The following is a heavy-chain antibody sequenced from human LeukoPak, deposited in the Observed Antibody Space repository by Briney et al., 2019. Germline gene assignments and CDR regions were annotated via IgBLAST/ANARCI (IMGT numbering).Heavy chain of an antibody. Sequence: ASVKVSCKASGYTFTGYYMHWVRQAPGQGLEWMGWINPNSGGTDYAQKFQGRVTITRDTSISTAYMELSRLRSDDTAVYYCARASKFSNQIGFDYWGQGTLVTVSS. J-gene: IGHJ4*02. CDR2: INPNSGGT. CDR3: ARASKFSNQIGFDY. CDR1: GYTFTGYY. D-gene: IGHD2/OR15-2a*01. V-gene: IGHV1-2*02.